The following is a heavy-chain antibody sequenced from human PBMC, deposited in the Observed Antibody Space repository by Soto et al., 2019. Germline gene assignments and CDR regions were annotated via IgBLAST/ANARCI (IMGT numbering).Heavy chain of an antibody. CDR3: ARANGVVGATDDAFDI. J-gene: IGHJ3*02. Sequence: QVQLVQSGAEVKKPGASVKVSCKASGYTFTGYYMHWVRQAPGQGLEWMGWINPNSGGTNYAQKFQGRVTMTRDTSISTADMELSRLRSDDTAVYYCARANGVVGATDDAFDIWGQGTMVTVSS. CDR2: INPNSGGT. CDR1: GYTFTGYY. D-gene: IGHD1-26*01. V-gene: IGHV1-2*02.